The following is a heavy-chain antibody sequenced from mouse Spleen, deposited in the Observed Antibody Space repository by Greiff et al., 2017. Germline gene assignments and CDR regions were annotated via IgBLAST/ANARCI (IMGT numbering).Heavy chain of an antibody. CDR1: GYTFTSYW. Sequence: VQLQQPGAELVKPGASVKLSCKASGYTFTSYWMQWVKQRPGQGLEWIGEIDPSDSYTNYNQKFKGKATLTVDTSSSTAYMQLSSLTSEDSAVYYCARRIHYYGSSYWYFDVWGTGTTVTVSS. V-gene: IGHV1-50*01. D-gene: IGHD1-1*01. CDR3: ARRIHYYGSSYWYFDV. CDR2: IDPSDSYT. J-gene: IGHJ1*03.